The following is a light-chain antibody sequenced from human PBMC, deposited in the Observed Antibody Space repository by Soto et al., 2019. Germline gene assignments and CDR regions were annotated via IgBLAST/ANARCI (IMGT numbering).Light chain of an antibody. CDR3: SSYTSSSTSYV. CDR1: SSDIGGFNY. CDR2: EVS. V-gene: IGLV2-14*01. J-gene: IGLJ1*01. Sequence: QSALTQPASVSGSPGQSITISCTGTSSDIGGFNYVSWYQQNPGKAPKLMIYEVSKRPSGVSNRFSGSKSGNTASLTISGLQAEDEADYYCSSYTSSSTSYVFGTGTKLTVL.